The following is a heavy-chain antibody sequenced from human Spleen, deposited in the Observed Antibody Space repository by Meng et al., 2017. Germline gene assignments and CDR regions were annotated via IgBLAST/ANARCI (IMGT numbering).Heavy chain of an antibody. Sequence: GESLKISCEASGFTFSIYSMTWVRQAPGKGLQWVATIKQDGSGKHYVESVKGRFTISRDNAKKSLYLQLSSLRAEDTAVYYCASSPGYYDALTGYYSPYFDYWGRGTLVTVYS. V-gene: IGHV3-7*01. CDR3: ASSPGYYDALTGYYSPYFDY. CDR1: GFTFSIYS. D-gene: IGHD3/OR15-3a*01. CDR2: IKQDGSGK. J-gene: IGHJ4*02.